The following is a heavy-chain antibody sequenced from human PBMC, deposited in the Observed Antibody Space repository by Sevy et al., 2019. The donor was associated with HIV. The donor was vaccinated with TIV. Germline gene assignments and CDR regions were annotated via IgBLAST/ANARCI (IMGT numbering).Heavy chain of an antibody. D-gene: IGHD5-12*01. V-gene: IGHV3-49*03. CDR3: TRGLATADTPEYYFDY. Sequence: GGSLRLSCTTSGFTFDDYAMNWLRQPPGKGLEWVAFITRNSYEAYGGTTDYAASVKGRFIISRDDSKSIAYLQMNSLKTEDTAVYYCTRGLATADTPEYYFDYWGQGILVTVSS. J-gene: IGHJ4*02. CDR1: GFTFDDYA. CDR2: ITRNSYEAYGGTT.